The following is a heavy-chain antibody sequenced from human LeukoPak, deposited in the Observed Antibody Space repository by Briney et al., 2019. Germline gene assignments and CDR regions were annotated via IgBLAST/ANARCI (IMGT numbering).Heavy chain of an antibody. CDR1: GFTVSSNY. D-gene: IGHD6-19*01. CDR3: ARVAVGAGTDYLDY. V-gene: IGHV3-53*01. Sequence: GGSLRLSCAASGFTVSSNYMSWVRQAPGKGLEWVSVIYSGGDTYYADSVKGRFTISRDNSKNTLYLQMNSLRAEDTAVYYCARVAVGAGTDYLDYWGQGTLVTVSS. CDR2: IYSGGDT. J-gene: IGHJ4*02.